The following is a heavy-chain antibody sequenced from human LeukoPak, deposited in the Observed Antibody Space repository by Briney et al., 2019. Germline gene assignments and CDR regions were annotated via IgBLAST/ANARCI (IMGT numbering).Heavy chain of an antibody. CDR1: GFTFSSYG. CDR3: ARDTLTFYYYDSSGYPY. D-gene: IGHD3-22*01. J-gene: IGHJ4*02. CDR2: IWYDGSNK. V-gene: IGHV3-33*01. Sequence: PGRSLRLSCAASGFTFSSYGMHWVRQAPGKGLEWVAVIWYDGSNKYYADSVKGRFTISRDNSKNTLYLQMNSLRAEDTAVYYCARDTLTFYYYDSSGYPYWSQGTLVTVSS.